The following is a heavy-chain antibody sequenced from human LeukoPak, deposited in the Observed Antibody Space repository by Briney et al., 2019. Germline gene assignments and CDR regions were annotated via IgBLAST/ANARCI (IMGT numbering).Heavy chain of an antibody. J-gene: IGHJ4*02. V-gene: IGHV3-53*01. CDR2: IYSGGST. Sequence: GGSLRLSCAASGFTVSSNYMSWVRQAPGKGLEWVSVIYSGGSTYYADSVKGRFTITRDNSKNTLYLQMNSLRAEDTAVYYCARGDYDSSGYPSNFDYWGQGTLVTVSS. D-gene: IGHD3-22*01. CDR1: GFTVSSNY. CDR3: ARGDYDSSGYPSNFDY.